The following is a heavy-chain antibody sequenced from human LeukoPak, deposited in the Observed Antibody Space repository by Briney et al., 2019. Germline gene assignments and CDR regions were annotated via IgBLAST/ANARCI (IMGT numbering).Heavy chain of an antibody. CDR1: SGSIGSSSNY. D-gene: IGHD2-8*01. J-gene: IGHJ5*02. CDR2: VYYSGST. Sequence: SETLSLTCTVSSGSIGSSSNYWGWIRQAPGKGLEWIGNVYYSGSTFYNPSLKSRVSISVDTSKNQFSLKLRSVTAADTAIYYCARASFNVVFGNWFDPWGQGTLVTVSS. V-gene: IGHV4-39*01. CDR3: ARASFNVVFGNWFDP.